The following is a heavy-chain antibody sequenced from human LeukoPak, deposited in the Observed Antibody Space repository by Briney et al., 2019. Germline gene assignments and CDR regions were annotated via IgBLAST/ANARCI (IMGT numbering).Heavy chain of an antibody. CDR3: ARDPKNYYDSSGTSYYYYGMDV. J-gene: IGHJ6*02. CDR2: IIPIFGTA. Sequence: VASVKVSCKASGGTFSSYVISWVRQAPGQGLEWMGGIIPIFGTANYAQKLQGRVTITADESTSTAYMELSSLRSEDTAVYYCARDPKNYYDSSGTSYYYYGMDVWGQGTTVTVSS. V-gene: IGHV1-69*13. D-gene: IGHD3-22*01. CDR1: GGTFSSYV.